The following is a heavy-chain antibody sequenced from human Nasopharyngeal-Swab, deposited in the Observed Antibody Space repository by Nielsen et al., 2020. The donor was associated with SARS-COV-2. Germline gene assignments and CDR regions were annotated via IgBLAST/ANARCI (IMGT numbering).Heavy chain of an antibody. V-gene: IGHV3-23*01. J-gene: IGHJ4*02. CDR1: GFTFDNFA. CDR3: ARRYSSSSGALPDY. CDR2: LSGSGANT. D-gene: IGHD6-6*01. Sequence: GESLKISCAASGFTFDNFAMSWVRQAPGKGLEWVSSLSGSGANTYYADSVKGRLTISRDNAKNSVFLQMDSLRAEDTAVYYCARRYSSSSGALPDYWGQGTLVTVSS.